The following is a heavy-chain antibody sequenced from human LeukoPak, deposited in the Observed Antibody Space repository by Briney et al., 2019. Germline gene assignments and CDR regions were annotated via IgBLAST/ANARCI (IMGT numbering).Heavy chain of an antibody. CDR3: ASHYGS. CDR2: IYDSGST. D-gene: IGHD3-10*01. Sequence: SETLSLTCTVSGGSIRSSYYYWGWIRQPPGKGLEWIGSIYDSGSTYYNPSLKSRVTISVDTSKNQFSLKLNSVTAADTAVYYCASHYGSWGQGTLVTVSS. CDR1: GGSIRSSYYY. V-gene: IGHV4-39*01. J-gene: IGHJ5*02.